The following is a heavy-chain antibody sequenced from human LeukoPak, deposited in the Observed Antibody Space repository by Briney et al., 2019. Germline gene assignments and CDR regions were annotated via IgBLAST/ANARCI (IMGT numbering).Heavy chain of an antibody. Sequence: GESLKISCKGSGYSFTSYWIGWVRQMPGKGLEWMGIIYPGDSDTRYSPSFQGQVTISADKSISTAYLQWSSLKASDTAMYYCARSPTPRTTEVEMYYWGQGTLVTVSS. CDR3: ARSPTPRTTEVEMYY. D-gene: IGHD4-23*01. V-gene: IGHV5-51*01. CDR1: GYSFTSYW. CDR2: IYPGDSDT. J-gene: IGHJ4*02.